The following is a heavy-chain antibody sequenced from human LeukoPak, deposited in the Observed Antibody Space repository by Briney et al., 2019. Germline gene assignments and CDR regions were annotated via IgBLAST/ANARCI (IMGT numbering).Heavy chain of an antibody. D-gene: IGHD6-25*01. Sequence: PSETLSLTCTVSGGSITTTTYYWGWIRQPPGKGLEWIGSIYYSGNTYYNPSLKSRVTISLDTYKNQFSLKVSSVTAADTAIYYCAKDFSSASYTYYYYYMDVWGKGTTVTVSS. V-gene: IGHV4-39*07. CDR1: GGSITTTTYY. J-gene: IGHJ6*03. CDR3: AKDFSSASYTYYYYYMDV. CDR2: IYYSGNT.